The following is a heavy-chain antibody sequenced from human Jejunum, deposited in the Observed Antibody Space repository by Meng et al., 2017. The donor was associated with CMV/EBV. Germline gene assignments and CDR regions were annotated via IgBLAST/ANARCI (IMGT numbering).Heavy chain of an antibody. J-gene: IGHJ4*02. Sequence: SCTAYGFNFRGYSMNWVRQAPGKGLEWVSSINSDSRYIYYADSVKGRFTISRDSAKNSLYLQMESLRAEDTAVYYCARDNDFTNSYWGQGTLVTVSS. V-gene: IGHV3-21*01. CDR2: INSDSRYI. CDR3: ARDNDFTNSY. CDR1: GFNFRGYS. D-gene: IGHD4-11*01.